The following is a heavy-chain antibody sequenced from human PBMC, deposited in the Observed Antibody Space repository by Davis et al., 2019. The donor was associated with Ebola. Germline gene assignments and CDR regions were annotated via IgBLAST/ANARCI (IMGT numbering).Heavy chain of an antibody. J-gene: IGHJ6*02. CDR2: IGTAGDT. Sequence: GGSLRLSCAASGFTFSSYDMHWVRQATGKGLEWVSAIGTAGDTYYPGSVKGRFTISRDNAKNSLYLQMNSLRAEDTAVYYCARDLVFRELLNYYYYGMDVWGQGTTVTVSS. V-gene: IGHV3-13*01. D-gene: IGHD3-10*01. CDR1: GFTFSSYD. CDR3: ARDLVFRELLNYYYYGMDV.